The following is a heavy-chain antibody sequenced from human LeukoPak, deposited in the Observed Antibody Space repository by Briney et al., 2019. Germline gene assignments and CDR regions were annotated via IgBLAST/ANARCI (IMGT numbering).Heavy chain of an antibody. CDR2: ISYDGSNK. CDR3: VRGVGLYDRSGYFDY. CDR1: GFTYNICA. J-gene: IGHJ4*02. D-gene: IGHD3-22*01. V-gene: IGHV3-30-3*01. Sequence: GGSLRLSCAASGFTYNICAMHWVRQAPGKGLEWVATISYDGSNKYYADSVRGRFTISRDNSKNTLYLQMNSLRAEDTAVYNCVRGVGLYDRSGYFDYWGQGTLVTVSS.